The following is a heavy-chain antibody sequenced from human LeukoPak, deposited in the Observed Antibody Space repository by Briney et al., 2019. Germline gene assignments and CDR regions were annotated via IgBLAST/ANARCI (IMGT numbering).Heavy chain of an antibody. D-gene: IGHD3-22*01. J-gene: IGHJ3*02. CDR2: IKQDGSEK. CDR1: GFTFSSYW. V-gene: IGHV3-7*01. Sequence: GSLRLSCAASGFTFSSYWMSWVRQAPGKGLEWVANIKQDGSEKYYVDSVKGRFTISRDNAKNSLYLQMNSLRAEDTAVYYRARDHGYYYDSSGYYQAADAFDIWGQGTMVTVSS. CDR3: ARDHGYYYDSSGYYQAADAFDI.